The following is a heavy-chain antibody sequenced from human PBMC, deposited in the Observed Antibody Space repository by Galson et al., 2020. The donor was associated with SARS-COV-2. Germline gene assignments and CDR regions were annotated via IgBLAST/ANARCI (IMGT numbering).Heavy chain of an antibody. CDR2: MFYSGKT. V-gene: IGHV4-39*01. D-gene: IGHD1-26*01. J-gene: IGHJ4*02. CDR3: ATSVGNTFGY. Sequence: ASETLSLTCTVSRGSIRSSNYYWGWVRQPPGKGLEWIASMFYSGKTTYNPSLKNRVTISVDTSKSQFSLKMTSLTADDTAVYYCATSVGNTFGYWGQGTQVTVSS. CDR1: RGSIRSSNYY.